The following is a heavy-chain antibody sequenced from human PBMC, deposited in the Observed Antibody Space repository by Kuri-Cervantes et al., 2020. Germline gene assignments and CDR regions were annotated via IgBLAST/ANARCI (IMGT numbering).Heavy chain of an antibody. V-gene: IGHV3-9*01. CDR1: GFTFDDYS. CDR2: ISWNSGSI. Sequence: SLKISCAASGFTFDDYSMHWVRQAPGKGLEWVSGISWNSGSIGYADSVKGRFTISRNNAKNSLYLQLNSLRAEDTAVYYCAREGGGAYNFFLDSWGPGTLVTVSS. J-gene: IGHJ4*02. D-gene: IGHD3-3*01. CDR3: AREGGGAYNFFLDS.